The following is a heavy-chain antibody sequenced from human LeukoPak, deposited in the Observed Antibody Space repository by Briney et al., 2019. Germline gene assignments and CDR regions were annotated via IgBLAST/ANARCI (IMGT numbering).Heavy chain of an antibody. CDR3: ARVGVDSSGFCYYFDY. Sequence: SETLSLTCAVYGGSFSGYYWSWIRQPPGKGLEWIGEINHSGSTNYNPSLKSRVTISVDTSKNQFSLKLSSVTAADTAVYYCARVGVDSSGFCYYFDYWGQGTLVTVSS. CDR1: GGSFSGYY. V-gene: IGHV4-34*01. D-gene: IGHD3-10*01. J-gene: IGHJ4*02. CDR2: INHSGST.